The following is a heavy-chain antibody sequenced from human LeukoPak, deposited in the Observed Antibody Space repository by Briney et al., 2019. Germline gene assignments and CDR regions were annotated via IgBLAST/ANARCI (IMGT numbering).Heavy chain of an antibody. CDR2: IYHSGST. V-gene: IGHV4-30-2*05. D-gene: IGHD3-22*01. CDR1: GGSISSGGYS. Sequence: SETLSLTCAVSGGSISSGGYSWSWIRQPPGKGLEWIGYIYHSGSTYYNPSLKSRVTISVDTSKNQFSLKLSSVTAADTAVYYCARDSSGLGVFDYWGQGTLVTVSS. J-gene: IGHJ4*02. CDR3: ARDSSGLGVFDY.